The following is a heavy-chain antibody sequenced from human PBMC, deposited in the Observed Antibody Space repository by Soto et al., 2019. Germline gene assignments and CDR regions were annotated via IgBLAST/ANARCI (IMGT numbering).Heavy chain of an antibody. CDR1: GFTFTTYS. D-gene: IGHD2-21*01. Sequence: GGSLRLSCAASGFTFTTYSMNWVRQAPGKGLEWVSYISYTSSTIYYADSVRGRFTISRDNAKNSLFLQMNSLRDEDTAVYYCARDNGLAGSFDPWGQGTLVTVSS. CDR3: ARDNGLAGSFDP. V-gene: IGHV3-48*02. J-gene: IGHJ5*02. CDR2: ISYTSSTI.